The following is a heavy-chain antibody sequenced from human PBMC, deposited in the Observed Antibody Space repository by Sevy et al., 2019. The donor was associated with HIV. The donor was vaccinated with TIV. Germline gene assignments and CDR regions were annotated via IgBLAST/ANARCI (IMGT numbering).Heavy chain of an antibody. CDR2: IGTAGDT. D-gene: IGHD2-2*01. CDR1: GFTFSSYD. V-gene: IGHV3-13*01. J-gene: IGHJ6*03. Sequence: GGSLRLSCAASGFTFSSYDMHWVRQATGKGLEWVSTIGTAGDTYYPGSVKGRFTISRENAKNSLYLQMNSLRAGDTAVYYCARGGDIGVVPAVWGYMDVWGKGTTVTVSS. CDR3: ARGGDIGVVPAVWGYMDV.